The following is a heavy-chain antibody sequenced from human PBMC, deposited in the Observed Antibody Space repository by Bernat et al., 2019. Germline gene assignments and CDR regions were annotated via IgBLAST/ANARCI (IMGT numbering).Heavy chain of an antibody. CDR3: ARDLGNWPVASDRVLGY. CDR2: ISAYNGNT. J-gene: IGHJ4*02. CDR1: GYTFTSYG. V-gene: IGHV1-18*01. Sequence: QVQLVQSGAEVKKPGASVKVSCKASGYTFTSYGISWVRQAPGQGLEWMGWISAYNGNTNYAQKLQDRVTMTTDTSTSTAYMELRSLRSDDTAVYYCARDLGNWPVASDRVLGYWGQGTLVTVSS. D-gene: IGHD7-27*01.